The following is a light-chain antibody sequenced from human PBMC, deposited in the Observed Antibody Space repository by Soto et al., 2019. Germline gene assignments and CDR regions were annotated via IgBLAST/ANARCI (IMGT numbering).Light chain of an antibody. Sequence: DIQMTQSRSSLSASVGDRVTITCQASQDITNYLNWCQQKPGKAPKILIYDASVLEAGVPSRFSGGGSGTHFTLTITSLQAEDVATYYCQQFDNLPLTFGGGTNLEIK. V-gene: IGKV1-33*01. CDR3: QQFDNLPLT. J-gene: IGKJ4*01. CDR1: QDITNY. CDR2: DAS.